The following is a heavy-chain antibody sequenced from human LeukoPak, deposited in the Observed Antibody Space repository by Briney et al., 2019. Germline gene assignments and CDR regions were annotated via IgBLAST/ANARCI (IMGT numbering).Heavy chain of an antibody. D-gene: IGHD6-13*01. Sequence: SETLSLTCTVSDGSISSSSYYWGWIRQPPGKGLEWIGSIYYSGSTYYNPSLKSRVTISVDTSKNQCSLRLSSVTAADTAIYYCARHPAPGIAAAGRYASDYWGQGTLVTVSS. CDR2: IYYSGST. CDR3: ARHPAPGIAAAGRYASDY. J-gene: IGHJ4*02. CDR1: DGSISSSSYY. V-gene: IGHV4-39*01.